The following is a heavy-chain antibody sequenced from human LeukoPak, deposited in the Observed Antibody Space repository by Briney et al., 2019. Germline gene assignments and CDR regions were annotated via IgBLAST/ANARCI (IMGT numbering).Heavy chain of an antibody. J-gene: IGHJ3*02. CDR3: TKTSRGGHPEIGPVQI. CDR1: GFSFSIYS. D-gene: IGHD2-15*01. CDR2: ISGTAGSK. V-gene: IGHV3-23*01. Sequence: GGSLRLPCAASGFSFSIYSMTWVRQAPGKGLEWVSSISGTAGSKYSADSVKGRFTISRDKSKNTMYLQMNSLTAADTAVYYCTKTSRGGHPEIGPVQIWGQGTMVTVSS.